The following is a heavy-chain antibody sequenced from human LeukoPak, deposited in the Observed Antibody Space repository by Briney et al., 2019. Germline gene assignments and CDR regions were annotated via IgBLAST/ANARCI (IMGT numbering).Heavy chain of an antibody. D-gene: IGHD3-22*01. V-gene: IGHV3-53*01. Sequence: PGGSLRLSCAASGFTISSNYMSWVRQAPGKGLEWVAVIYSGGSTYYPDSVKGRFTISRDNSKNTLYLQMNSLRAEDTAVYYCARVPYYYDSIGDYWGQGTLVTVSS. CDR1: GFTISSNY. CDR3: ARVPYYYDSIGDY. J-gene: IGHJ4*02. CDR2: IYSGGST.